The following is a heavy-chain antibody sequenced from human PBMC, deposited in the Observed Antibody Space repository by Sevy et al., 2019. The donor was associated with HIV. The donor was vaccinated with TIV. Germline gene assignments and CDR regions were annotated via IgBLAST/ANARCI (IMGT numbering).Heavy chain of an antibody. CDR3: AKDFKNVKCDYGDYGGAFDI. CDR2: ISWNSGSM. D-gene: IGHD4-17*01. V-gene: IGHV3-9*01. CDR1: GFTFDDYA. J-gene: IGHJ3*02. Sequence: GGSLRLSCAASGFTFDDYAMHWVRQAPGKGLEWVSGISWNSGSMGYADSVKGRFTISRDNAKNSLYLQMNSLRAEDTALYYCAKDFKNVKCDYGDYGGAFDIWGQETMVTVSS.